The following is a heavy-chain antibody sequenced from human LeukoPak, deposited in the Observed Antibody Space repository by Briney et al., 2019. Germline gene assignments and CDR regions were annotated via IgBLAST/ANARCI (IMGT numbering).Heavy chain of an antibody. CDR3: ARDSVEMATIVDFQH. J-gene: IGHJ1*01. CDR2: IYHSGST. CDR1: GYSISSGYY. D-gene: IGHD5-24*01. Sequence: SETLSLTCTVSGYSISSGYYWGWIRQPPGKGLEWIGSIYHSGSTYYKSSLKSRVTISVDTSKNQFSLKLSSVTAADTAVYYCARDSVEMATIVDFQHWGQGTLVTVSS. V-gene: IGHV4-38-2*02.